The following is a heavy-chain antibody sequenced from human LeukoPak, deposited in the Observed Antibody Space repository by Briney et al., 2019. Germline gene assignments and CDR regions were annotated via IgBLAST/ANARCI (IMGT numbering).Heavy chain of an antibody. CDR3: ARDPGSSSFDY. V-gene: IGHV3-7*01. CDR1: GFTFSSFW. CDR2: IDQDGSVR. J-gene: IGHJ4*02. Sequence: LSGGSLRLSCVASGFTFSSFWMSWVRQAPGKGLEFVANIDQDGSVRNYVDSVKGRFIISRDNAKNSLYLQMDSLRAEDTAVYFCARDPGSSSFDYWGLGTPVTVSS. D-gene: IGHD6-13*01.